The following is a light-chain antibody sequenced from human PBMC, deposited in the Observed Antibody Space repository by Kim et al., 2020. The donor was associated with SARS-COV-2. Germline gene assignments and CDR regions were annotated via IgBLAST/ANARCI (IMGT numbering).Light chain of an antibody. CDR2: AAS. CDR3: QQTYSGPLT. J-gene: IGKJ4*01. CDR1: QSISTY. Sequence: ASVGDKVTITCRASQSISTYLNWYQQKPGKAHKLLIYAASSLHRGVPSSFSGSGSGTEFTLTISSLQPEDFATYYCQQTYSGPLTFGGGTKVDIK. V-gene: IGKV1-39*01.